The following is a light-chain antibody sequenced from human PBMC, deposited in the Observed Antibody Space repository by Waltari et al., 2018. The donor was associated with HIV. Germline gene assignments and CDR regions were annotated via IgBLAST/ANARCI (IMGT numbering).Light chain of an antibody. CDR3: QTWGTGIVV. J-gene: IGLJ2*01. CDR1: RGHSSYV. CDR2: LNSDGSH. Sequence: QLVLTQSPSASASLGASVKLPCTLSRGHSSYVIAWPQQQPKKGPRYLMKLNSDGSHFKGDGIPDRFSGSSSGAERYLTISSLQSEDEADYYCQTWGTGIVVFGGGTKLTVL. V-gene: IGLV4-69*01.